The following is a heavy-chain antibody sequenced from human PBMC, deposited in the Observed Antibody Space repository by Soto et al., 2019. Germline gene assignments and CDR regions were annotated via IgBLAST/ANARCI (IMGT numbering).Heavy chain of an antibody. Sequence: GESLKISCKASGHTFTSYWISWVRQMPGKGLEWMGRIDPSDSYTNYSPSFQGHVTISVDKSLSSAFLQWSSLKASDSAMYYCARLRLSAGVKGGGYYAMDVWGQGTTVTVSS. J-gene: IGHJ6*02. D-gene: IGHD3-10*01. CDR3: ARLRLSAGVKGGGYYAMDV. CDR1: GHTFTSYW. V-gene: IGHV5-10-1*01. CDR2: IDPSDSYT.